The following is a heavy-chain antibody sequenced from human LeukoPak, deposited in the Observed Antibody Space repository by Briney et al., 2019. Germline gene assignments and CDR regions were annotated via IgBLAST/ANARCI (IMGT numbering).Heavy chain of an antibody. V-gene: IGHV3-7*04. Sequence: PGGSLRLSCAASGLTFSGYWMNWVRQAPGKGLEWVANIKPDGSEKYYVDSVKGRFTISRDNAKSSLYLQMTSLRAEDTAVYYCARGSGDYSGQGTLVTVSS. J-gene: IGHJ4*02. CDR3: ARGSGDY. CDR1: GLTFSGYW. CDR2: IKPDGSEK.